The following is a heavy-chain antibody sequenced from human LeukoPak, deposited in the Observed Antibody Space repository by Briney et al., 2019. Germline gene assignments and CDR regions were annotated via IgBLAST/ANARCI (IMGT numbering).Heavy chain of an antibody. Sequence: PSETLSLTCTVSGGSIGSGAYYWSWIRQHPGKGLEWIGYIYYSGSTYYNPSLKSRVTISVDASKNQFSLNLSSVTAADTAVYYCARRVSNWQNYFDFWGQGTLVTVSS. CDR2: IYYSGST. D-gene: IGHD6-13*01. V-gene: IGHV4-31*03. CDR1: GGSIGSGAYY. CDR3: ARRVSNWQNYFDF. J-gene: IGHJ4*02.